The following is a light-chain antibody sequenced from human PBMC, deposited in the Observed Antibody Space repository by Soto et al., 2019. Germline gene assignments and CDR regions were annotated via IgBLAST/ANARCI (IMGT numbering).Light chain of an antibody. CDR2: AAS. CDR3: QQSYSTPPWT. Sequence: DIQMTQSPSTLSGSVGDRVTITCRASQTISSWLAWYQQKPGKAPKLLIYAASNLQSGVPSRFSGSGSGTDFTLTISSLKTEDFANYFCQQSYSTPPWTFGHGTKVDIK. CDR1: QTISSW. V-gene: IGKV1-39*01. J-gene: IGKJ1*01.